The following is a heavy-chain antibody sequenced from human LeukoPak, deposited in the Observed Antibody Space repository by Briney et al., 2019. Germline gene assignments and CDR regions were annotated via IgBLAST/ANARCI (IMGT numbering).Heavy chain of an antibody. V-gene: IGHV3-33*01. CDR3: ARARYGSGSYDY. J-gene: IGHJ4*02. Sequence: GGSLRLSCAASGFTFSSYGMHWVPQAPGKGLEWVAVIWYDGSNKYYADSVKGRFTISRDNSKNTLYLQMNSLRAEDTAMYYCARARYGSGSYDYWGQGTLVTVSS. D-gene: IGHD3-10*01. CDR1: GFTFSSYG. CDR2: IWYDGSNK.